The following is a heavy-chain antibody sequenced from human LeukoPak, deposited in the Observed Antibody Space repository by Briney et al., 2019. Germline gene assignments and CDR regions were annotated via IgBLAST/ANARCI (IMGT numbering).Heavy chain of an antibody. V-gene: IGHV3-23*01. CDR1: GYTFTSYY. CDR2: ISGSGGST. J-gene: IGHJ4*02. D-gene: IGHD3-22*01. CDR3: ARNLYYYDSSGYYPPLDY. Sequence: GASVKVSCKASGYTFTSYYMHWVRQAPGKGLEWVSAISGSGGSTYYADSVKGRFTISRDNSKNTLYLQMNSLRAEDTAVYYCARNLYYYDSSGYYPPLDYWGQGTLVTVSS.